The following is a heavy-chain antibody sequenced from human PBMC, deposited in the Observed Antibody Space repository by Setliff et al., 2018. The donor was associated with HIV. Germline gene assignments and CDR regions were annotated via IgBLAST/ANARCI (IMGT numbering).Heavy chain of an antibody. CDR2: LYPGDSDS. D-gene: IGHD3-3*01. J-gene: IGHJ4*02. V-gene: IGHV5-51*01. CDR3: ARLTSPYHNFWSGPFDY. Sequence: GESLKISCKGSGYTFGNDWIGWVRQMPGKGLEWMGILYPGDSDSRYSPSFQGQVTISADKSISTAYLQWSSLKASDTAMYYCARLTSPYHNFWSGPFDYWGQGTLVTVS. CDR1: GYTFGNDW.